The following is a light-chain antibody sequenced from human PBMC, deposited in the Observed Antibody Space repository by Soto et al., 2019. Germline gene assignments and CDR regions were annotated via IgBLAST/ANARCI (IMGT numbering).Light chain of an antibody. CDR2: DAS. V-gene: IGKV3D-20*02. CDR1: QSVSYY. J-gene: IGKJ4*01. CDR3: QQSYSTPLT. Sequence: EIVLTQSPGTLSLSPGERATLSCRASQSVSYYLAWYQQKPGQAPRLLIYDASSRATGVPDRFSGSGSGTDFTLTISSLQPEDFATYYCQQSYSTPLTFGGGTKVEIK.